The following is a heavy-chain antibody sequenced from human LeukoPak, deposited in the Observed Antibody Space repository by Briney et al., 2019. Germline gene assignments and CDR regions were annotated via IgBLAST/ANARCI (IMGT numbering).Heavy chain of an antibody. Sequence: SETLSLTCAVYGGSFSGYYWSWIRQPPGRGLEWIGEINHSGSTNYNPSLKSRVTISVDTSKNQFSLKLSSVTAADTAVYYCARAVWWLRHEFFDYWGQGTLVTVSS. V-gene: IGHV4-34*01. D-gene: IGHD5-12*01. CDR3: ARAVWWLRHEFFDY. J-gene: IGHJ4*02. CDR2: INHSGST. CDR1: GGSFSGYY.